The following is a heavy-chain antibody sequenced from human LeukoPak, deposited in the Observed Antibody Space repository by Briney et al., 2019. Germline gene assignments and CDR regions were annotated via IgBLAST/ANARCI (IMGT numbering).Heavy chain of an antibody. CDR1: GGSISSSSYY. Sequence: SETLSLTCTVSGGSISSSSYYWGWIRQPPGRGLEWIEGIYYIGSTYYNPSLKRRVTISVDTYKNQFSLKLSSVTAADTAVYYCARLVGTIFGVVTHQYYYYYMDVWGKGPTVTVSS. CDR3: ARLVGTIFGVVTHQYYYYYMDV. V-gene: IGHV4-39*01. CDR2: IYYIGST. J-gene: IGHJ6*03. D-gene: IGHD3-3*01.